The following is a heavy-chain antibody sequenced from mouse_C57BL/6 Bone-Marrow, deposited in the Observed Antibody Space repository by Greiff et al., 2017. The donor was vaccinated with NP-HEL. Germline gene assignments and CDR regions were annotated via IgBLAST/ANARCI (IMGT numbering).Heavy chain of an antibody. J-gene: IGHJ2*01. Sequence: EVQLQESGPVLVKPGASVKLSCKASGYTFTDYYMNWVKQSHGKSLEWIGVINPYNGGTSYNQKFKGKATLTVDKSSSTAYMELTSLTSEDSSVYYCARCGAGYFDYWGQGTTLTVSS. CDR3: ARCGAGYFDY. CDR2: INPYNGGT. V-gene: IGHV1-19*01. CDR1: GYTFTDYY.